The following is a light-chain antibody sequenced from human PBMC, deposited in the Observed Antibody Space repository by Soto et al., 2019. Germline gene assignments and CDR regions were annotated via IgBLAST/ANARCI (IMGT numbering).Light chain of an antibody. CDR3: QVWDDNSDQHV. Sequence: SYELTQTSSVSVAPGQTARISCGGNNIGGKSVHWYQQKPGQAPVVVVYDDSDRPSGIPERFSGSNSGNTATLTISRVEAGDEADYHCQVWDDNSDQHVVGTGTKVTVL. CDR2: DDS. CDR1: NIGGKS. V-gene: IGLV3-21*02. J-gene: IGLJ1*01.